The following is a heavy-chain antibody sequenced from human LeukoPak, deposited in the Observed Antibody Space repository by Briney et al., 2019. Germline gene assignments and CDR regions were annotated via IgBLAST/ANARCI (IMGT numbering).Heavy chain of an antibody. D-gene: IGHD2-15*01. V-gene: IGHV1-2*02. Sequence: ASVKVSCKASGYTFNDYYIHWVRQAPGQGLEWMGWISPDSGGTKYAQKFQGRVTMTRDTSIRTVYMELSRLTYDDTAVFYCTREDRAGNWFDPWGQGTLVTVSS. CDR3: TREDRAGNWFDP. CDR1: GYTFNDYY. J-gene: IGHJ5*02. CDR2: ISPDSGGT.